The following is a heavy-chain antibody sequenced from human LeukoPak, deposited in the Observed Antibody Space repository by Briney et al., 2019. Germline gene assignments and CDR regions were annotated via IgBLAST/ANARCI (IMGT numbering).Heavy chain of an antibody. CDR3: ARIQVPSGTLAGGNDS. CDR2: INPSGGST. J-gene: IGHJ4*02. Sequence: ASVTVSCKASGYTFTSYYMHWVRQAPGQGLEWMGIINPSGGSTSYAQKFQGRVTMTRDMSTSTVYMELSSLRSEDTAVYYCARIQVPSGTLAGGNDSWGQGTLVTVSS. CDR1: GYTFTSYY. D-gene: IGHD3-3*02. V-gene: IGHV1-46*01.